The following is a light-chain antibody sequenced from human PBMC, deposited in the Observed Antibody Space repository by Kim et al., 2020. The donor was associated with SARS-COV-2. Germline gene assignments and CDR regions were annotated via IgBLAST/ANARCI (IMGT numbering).Light chain of an antibody. Sequence: QRVIISCTGDSSTIGPDYDVHWYQQLPGLAPNLLIYGDTHRPSGVPERFSGSKSGTSASLAISGLLAEDEADYYCQSYDTRLSGSVFGGGTQLTVL. CDR1: SSTIGPDYD. CDR3: QSYDTRLSGSV. J-gene: IGLJ3*02. CDR2: GDT. V-gene: IGLV1-40*01.